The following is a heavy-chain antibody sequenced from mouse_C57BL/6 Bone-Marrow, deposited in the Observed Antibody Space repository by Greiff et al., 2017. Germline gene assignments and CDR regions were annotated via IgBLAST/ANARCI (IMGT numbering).Heavy chain of an antibody. V-gene: IGHV5-6*01. CDR2: LSSGGSYT. Sequence: EVNVVESGGDLVKPGGSLKLSCAASGFTFSSYGMSWVRQTPDKRLEWVATLSSGGSYTYYPDSVKGRFTISRDNAKNTLYLQMSSLKSEDTAMYYCARHYDYDAMDYWGQGTSVTVSS. J-gene: IGHJ4*01. CDR1: GFTFSSYG. CDR3: ARHYDYDAMDY.